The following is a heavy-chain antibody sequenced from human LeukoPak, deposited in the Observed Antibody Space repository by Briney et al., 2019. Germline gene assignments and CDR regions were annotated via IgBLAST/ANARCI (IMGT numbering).Heavy chain of an antibody. Sequence: PGGSLRLSCAASGFTFGSYAMHWVRQAPGKGLEWVAVISYDGSNKYYADSVKGRFTISRDNSKNTLYLQMNSLRAEDTAVYYCARDGGGDFVVIPNYYFDYWGQGTLVTVSS. J-gene: IGHJ4*02. CDR1: GFTFGSYA. CDR3: ARDGGGDFVVIPNYYFDY. D-gene: IGHD2-21*02. CDR2: ISYDGSNK. V-gene: IGHV3-30-3*01.